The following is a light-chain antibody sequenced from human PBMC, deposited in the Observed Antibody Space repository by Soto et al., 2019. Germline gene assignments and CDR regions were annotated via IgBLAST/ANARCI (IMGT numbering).Light chain of an antibody. CDR2: GAS. V-gene: IGKV3-20*01. CDR1: QSVSSSY. Sequence: EIVLTQSPGTLSLSPGERATLSCRASQSVSSSYLAWYQQTPGQAHRLLSYGASSRATGIPDRFSGSGSGTDFTLTISRLEPEDFAVYYCQHYDRSPLNLGGGTKVEIK. J-gene: IGKJ4*01. CDR3: QHYDRSPLN.